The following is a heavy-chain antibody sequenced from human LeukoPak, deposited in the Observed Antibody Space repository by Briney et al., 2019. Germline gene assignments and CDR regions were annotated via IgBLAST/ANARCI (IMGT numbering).Heavy chain of an antibody. CDR2: IYHSGSI. CDR1: GGSISSSHW. CDR3: ASLYGSSWPPFDY. V-gene: IGHV4-4*02. D-gene: IGHD6-13*01. Sequence: SETLSLTCTVSGGSISSSHWWSWVRQPPGKGLEWIGEIYHSGSINYNPSLKSRVTISIDKSKNQFSLKLSSVTAAGTAVYYCASLYGSSWPPFDYWGQGTLVTVSS. J-gene: IGHJ4*02.